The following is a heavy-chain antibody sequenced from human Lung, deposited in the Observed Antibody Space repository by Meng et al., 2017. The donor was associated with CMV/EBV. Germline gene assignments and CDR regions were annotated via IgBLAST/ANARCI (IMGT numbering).Heavy chain of an antibody. Sequence: SLKISXVGSGFNFNNYWMNWVRQAPGKGLEWVANIKQDGSEKYYVDSVKGRFTISRDNAKNSLYLQMNSLRAEDTAVYYCARDRFEDYDFWSGYSLTDYYGMDVWGQGTTVTCSS. D-gene: IGHD3-3*01. V-gene: IGHV3-7*01. CDR1: GFNFNNYW. J-gene: IGHJ6*02. CDR3: ARDRFEDYDFWSGYSLTDYYGMDV. CDR2: IKQDGSEK.